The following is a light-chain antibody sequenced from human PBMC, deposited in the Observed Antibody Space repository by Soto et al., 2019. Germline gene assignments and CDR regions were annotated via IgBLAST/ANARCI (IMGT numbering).Light chain of an antibody. J-gene: IGKJ2*01. CDR2: DAS. V-gene: IGKV3-11*01. Sequence: IVLPQSPSTLSLSPGDRATLSCRASQSVSSYLAWYQQKPGQAPRLLIYDASNRATGIPARFSGSGSGTDITHTISSLEPEDFAVYYCQQRSDWTYTFGRDTKLE. CDR1: QSVSSY. CDR3: QQRSDWTYT.